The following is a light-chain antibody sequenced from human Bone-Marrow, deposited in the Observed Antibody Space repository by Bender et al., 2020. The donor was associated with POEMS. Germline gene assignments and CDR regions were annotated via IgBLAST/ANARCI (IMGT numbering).Light chain of an antibody. V-gene: IGLV3-21*03. J-gene: IGLJ3*02. CDR2: GDS. CDR3: QVWDSSSGHPNWV. Sequence: SYVLTQPPSVSVAPGKTARITCGGNTIGRKSVHWYRQKPGQAPVLVVYGDSDRPTGIPERFTGSNSGNTATLTISRVEAADEADYHCQVWDSSSGHPNWVFGGGTKLTVL. CDR1: TIGRKS.